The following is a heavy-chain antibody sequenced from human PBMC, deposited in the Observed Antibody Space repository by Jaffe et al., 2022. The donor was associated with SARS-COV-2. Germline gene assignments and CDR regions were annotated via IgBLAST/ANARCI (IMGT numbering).Heavy chain of an antibody. Sequence: EVQLEESGGRVVRPGGSLRLSCAASGFIFDDHGLNWVRQVPGKGLEWISFINWNGGSTAYADSVKGRFTISRDTAKNSLYLQMNSLRAEDTALYYCARLQLLGDAFDVWGQGTMVTVSS. J-gene: IGHJ3*01. CDR1: GFIFDDHG. CDR2: INWNGGST. D-gene: IGHD2-8*02. CDR3: ARLQLLGDAFDV. V-gene: IGHV3-20*04.